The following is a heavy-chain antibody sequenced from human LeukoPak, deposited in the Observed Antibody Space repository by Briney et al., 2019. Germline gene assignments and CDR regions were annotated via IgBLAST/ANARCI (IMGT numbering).Heavy chain of an antibody. CDR2: ISYDGSNK. V-gene: IGHV3-30*18. CDR3: AKATGIAVNFYYGMDA. CDR1: GFTFSSYG. Sequence: PGRSLILFCAASGFTFSSYGMHWVRQAPGKGLEWVAVISYDGSNKYYADSVKRRFTISRDNSKNTLYLQMNSLRAEDTAVYYCAKATGIAVNFYYGMDAWGKGTTVTVSS. D-gene: IGHD6-19*01. J-gene: IGHJ6*04.